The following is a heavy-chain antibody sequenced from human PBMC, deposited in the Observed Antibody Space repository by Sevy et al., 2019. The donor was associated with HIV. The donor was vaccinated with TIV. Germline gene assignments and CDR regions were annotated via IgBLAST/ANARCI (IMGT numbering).Heavy chain of an antibody. Sequence: ASVKVSCKASGYTFTSYGISWVRQAPGQGLEWMGWISAYNGNTHYAQKLQGRVTMTTDTSTSTAYMELRSLRSDDTAVYYCARKRVLAATPSAFDIWGQGTMVTVSS. V-gene: IGHV1-18*01. D-gene: IGHD2-15*01. CDR2: ISAYNGNT. CDR3: ARKRVLAATPSAFDI. CDR1: GYTFTSYG. J-gene: IGHJ3*02.